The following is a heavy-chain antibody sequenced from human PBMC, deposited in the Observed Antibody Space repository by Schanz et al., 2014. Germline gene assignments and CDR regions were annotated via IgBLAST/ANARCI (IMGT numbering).Heavy chain of an antibody. CDR1: GFTFSSYA. J-gene: IGHJ4*02. CDR2: ITRQGTT. D-gene: IGHD6-19*01. V-gene: IGHV3-23*01. Sequence: EVQLLESGGGLVQPGGSLRLSCAGSGFTFSSYAMNWVRQAPGRELEWVSGITRQGTTYYGDFVRGRFSISRDLSSNTLYLQMNSLRADDSAIYYCAKDPPSSGWPAFDVWGQGTQVTVSS. CDR3: AKDPPSSGWPAFDV.